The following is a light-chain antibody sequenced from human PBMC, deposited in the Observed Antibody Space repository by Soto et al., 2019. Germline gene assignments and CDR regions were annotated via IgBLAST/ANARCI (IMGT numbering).Light chain of an antibody. CDR2: DGS. Sequence: EIVLTQSPGTLSLSPGERVTLSCRASQTISIIHLAWYQQKLRQAPRLLIYDGSTRATGTPDRFTGSGSGTDFTLSISRLEPEDFAVYFCQQYSSTPTTFGQGTRLEIK. V-gene: IGKV3-20*01. CDR3: QQYSSTPTT. CDR1: QTISIIH. J-gene: IGKJ5*01.